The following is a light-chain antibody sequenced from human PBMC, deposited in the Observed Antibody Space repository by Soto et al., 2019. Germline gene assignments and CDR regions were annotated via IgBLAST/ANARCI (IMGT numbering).Light chain of an antibody. Sequence: QSALTQPASVSGSPGRSITISCTGTSRDVGGYSYVSWYQQHPGKAPKLILSEVGNRPSGISNRFSASKSGDTASLTISGLQADDEAENYCSSYTSSSSYVFGTGTKVTVL. V-gene: IGLV2-14*01. CDR2: EVG. CDR3: SSYTSSSSYV. CDR1: SRDVGGYSY. J-gene: IGLJ1*01.